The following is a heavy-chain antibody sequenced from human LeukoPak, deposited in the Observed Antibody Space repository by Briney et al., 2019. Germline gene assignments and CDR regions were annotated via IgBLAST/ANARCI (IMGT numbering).Heavy chain of an antibody. CDR3: AVGSLGSGLLDY. CDR2: ISSSSSYT. CDR1: GFTFSDYY. J-gene: IGHJ4*02. Sequence: GGSLRLSCAASGFTFSDYYMSWIRQAPGKGLEWVSYISSSSSYTNYADSVKGRFTISRDNAKNSLYLQMNSLRAEDTAVYYCAVGSLGSGLLDYWGQGTLVTVSS. V-gene: IGHV3-11*03. D-gene: IGHD5-18*01.